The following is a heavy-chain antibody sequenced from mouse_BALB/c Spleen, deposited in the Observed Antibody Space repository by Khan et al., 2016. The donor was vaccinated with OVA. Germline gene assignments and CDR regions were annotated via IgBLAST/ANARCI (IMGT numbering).Heavy chain of an antibody. CDR2: ISSGGNYT. D-gene: IGHD1-1*02. Sequence: EVELVESGGDLVKPGGSLKLSCAAAGFTFSSYGMSWIRQTPDKRLEWVSTISSGGNYTYYPDSVKGRFTISRDNAKNTLYLQMSSLKSEDTAMYYCARRYGRSPMDYWGQGTSVTVSS. J-gene: IGHJ4*01. CDR1: GFTFSSYG. CDR3: ARRYGRSPMDY. V-gene: IGHV5-6*02.